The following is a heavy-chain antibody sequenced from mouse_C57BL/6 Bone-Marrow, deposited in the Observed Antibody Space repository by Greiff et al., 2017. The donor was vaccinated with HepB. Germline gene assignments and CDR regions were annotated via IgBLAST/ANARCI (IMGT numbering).Heavy chain of an antibody. V-gene: IGHV2-9-1*01. CDR2: IWTGGGT. Sequence: VQLVESGPGLVAPSQSLSITCTVSGFSLTSYAISWVRQPPGKGLEWLGVIWTGGGTNYNSALKSRLSISKDNSKSQVVLKMNSLQTDDTARYYCARSPDHYSKGYYAMDYWGQGTSVTVSS. D-gene: IGHD2-5*01. J-gene: IGHJ4*01. CDR1: GFSLTSYA. CDR3: ARSPDHYSKGYYAMDY.